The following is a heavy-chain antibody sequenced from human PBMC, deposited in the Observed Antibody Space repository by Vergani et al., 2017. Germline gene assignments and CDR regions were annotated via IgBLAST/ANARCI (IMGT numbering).Heavy chain of an antibody. CDR1: GGSFSGYY. D-gene: IGHD3-3*01. CDR3: ARVQELYDFWSGYRVRYYYYMDV. CDR2: INHSGST. Sequence: QVQLQQWGAGLLKPSETLSLTCAVYGGSFSGYYWSWIRQPPGKGLEWIGEINHSGSTNYNPSLKSRVTISVDTSKNQFSLKLSSVTAADTAVYYCARVQELYDFWSGYRVRYYYYMDVWGKGTTFTVSS. J-gene: IGHJ6*03. V-gene: IGHV4-34*01.